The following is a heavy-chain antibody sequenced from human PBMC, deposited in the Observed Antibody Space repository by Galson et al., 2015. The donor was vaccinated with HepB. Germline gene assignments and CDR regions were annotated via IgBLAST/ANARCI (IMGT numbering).Heavy chain of an antibody. Sequence: SLRLSCAASGFSFSSYAMNWVRQAPGKGLEWVSGISGRGGSTHYAESVKGRVIISRGNSEKILYLQMNSLRVEDTARYFCARDREVGYNPWSWGPKDYYKYYAMDVWGQGTIVTVSS. V-gene: IGHV3-23*01. CDR3: ARDREVGYNPWSWGPKDYYKYYAMDV. J-gene: IGHJ6*02. CDR2: ISGRGGST. D-gene: IGHD1-1*01. CDR1: GFSFSSYA.